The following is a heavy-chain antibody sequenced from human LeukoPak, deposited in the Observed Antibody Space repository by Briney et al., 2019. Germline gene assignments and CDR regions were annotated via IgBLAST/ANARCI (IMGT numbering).Heavy chain of an antibody. V-gene: IGHV3-30*03. CDR3: ARDAHSSGWYYFDY. CDR2: ISHDGSNK. Sequence: PGGSLRLSCAASGITFSNAWMSWVRQAPGKGLEWVAVISHDGSNKYYADSVKGRFTISRDNSKNTLYLQMNSLRAEDTAVYYCARDAHSSGWYYFDYWGQGTLVTVSS. J-gene: IGHJ4*02. D-gene: IGHD6-19*01. CDR1: GITFSNAW.